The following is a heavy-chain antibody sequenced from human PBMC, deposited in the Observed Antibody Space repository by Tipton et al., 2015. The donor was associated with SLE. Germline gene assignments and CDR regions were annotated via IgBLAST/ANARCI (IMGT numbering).Heavy chain of an antibody. Sequence: TLSLTCTVSGGSLSSYYWNWIRQSPEKGLEWIGYLSYSGSTNYNPSLESRVTISVDTSKNQFSLKLSSVTAADTAVYYCAAQGYYDSSFDYWGQGTQVTVSS. V-gene: IGHV4-59*08. CDR2: LSYSGST. J-gene: IGHJ4*02. CDR3: AAQGYYDSSFDY. CDR1: GGSLSSYY. D-gene: IGHD3-16*01.